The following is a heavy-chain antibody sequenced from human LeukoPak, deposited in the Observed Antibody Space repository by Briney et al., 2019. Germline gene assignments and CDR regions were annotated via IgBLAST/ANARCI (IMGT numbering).Heavy chain of an antibody. CDR2: IIPIFGTA. Sequence: SVKVSCKASGGTFSSYAISWVRQAPGQGLEWMGRIIPIFGTANYAQKLQGRVTMTTDTSTSTAYMELRSLRSDDTAVYYCARDPYSSSPFFDYWGQGTLVTVSS. CDR1: GGTFSSYA. D-gene: IGHD6-13*01. V-gene: IGHV1-69*05. CDR3: ARDPYSSSPFFDY. J-gene: IGHJ4*02.